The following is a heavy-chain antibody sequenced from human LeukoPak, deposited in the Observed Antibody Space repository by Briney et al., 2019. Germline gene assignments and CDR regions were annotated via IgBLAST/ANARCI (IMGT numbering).Heavy chain of an antibody. CDR3: ARQNKHLWWRASYAFDI. V-gene: IGHV5-51*01. D-gene: IGHD2-21*01. Sequence: GESLKISCKGSGYSFTSYWIGWVRQMPGKGLEWMGIIYPGDSDTRYSPSFQGQVTISADKSISTAYLQWSSLKASDTAMYYCARQNKHLWWRASYAFDIWGQRTMVTVSS. J-gene: IGHJ3*02. CDR2: IYPGDSDT. CDR1: GYSFTSYW.